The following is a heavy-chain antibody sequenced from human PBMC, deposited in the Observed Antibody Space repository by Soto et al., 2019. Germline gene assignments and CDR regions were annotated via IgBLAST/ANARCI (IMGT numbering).Heavy chain of an antibody. D-gene: IGHD3-10*01. CDR2: ISGSGGMT. Sequence: EAQLLQSGGGLVPPGGSLRLSCVASGFAFGNYPMAWVRQTLGKGLQWISTISGSGGMTDYEDSVRGRFTVSIDHSKDTVHLQMTSLRADDTAVYYCAKDRTMARGIRAFDLWGKGTTVTISS. CDR1: GFAFGNYP. V-gene: IGHV3-23*01. J-gene: IGHJ3*01. CDR3: AKDRTMARGIRAFDL.